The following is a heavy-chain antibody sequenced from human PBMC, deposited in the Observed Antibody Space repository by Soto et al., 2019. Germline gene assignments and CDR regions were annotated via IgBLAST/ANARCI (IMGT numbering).Heavy chain of an antibody. Sequence: QITLKESGPTLVKPTQTLTLTCTFSGFSLSTSGVGVGWIRQPPGKALEWLALIYWDDDKRYSPSLKSRLTITKDTSKNQVVLTMTNMDPVDTATYYCAHMGRSGRQQLGSGYFDYWGQGTLVTVSS. J-gene: IGHJ4*02. CDR1: GFSLSTSGVG. D-gene: IGHD6-13*01. V-gene: IGHV2-5*02. CDR3: AHMGRSGRQQLGSGYFDY. CDR2: IYWDDDK.